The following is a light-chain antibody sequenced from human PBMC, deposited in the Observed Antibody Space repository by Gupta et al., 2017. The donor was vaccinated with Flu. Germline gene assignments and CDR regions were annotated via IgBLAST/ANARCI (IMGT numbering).Light chain of an antibody. CDR3: QQSYSTPLT. CDR2: AAS. CDR1: QSISSY. V-gene: IGKV1-39*01. Sequence: MQMTQSPSSLSASVGDRVTIPCRASQSISSYLNWYQQKPGKAPKLLIYAASSLPSGVPSRFSGSGSGTDFTLTISSLQPEDFATYYCQQSYSTPLTFGGGTKVEIK. J-gene: IGKJ4*01.